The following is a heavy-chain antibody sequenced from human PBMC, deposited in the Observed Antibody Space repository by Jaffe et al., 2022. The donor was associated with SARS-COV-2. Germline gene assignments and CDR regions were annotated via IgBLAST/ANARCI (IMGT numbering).Heavy chain of an antibody. J-gene: IGHJ6*02. CDR3: ARMSGGSTTAGLDV. Sequence: QVQLVQSGAEVKKPGASVKVSCKASGYTFTDYFLHWVRQAPGQGLEWMGLMNVYSGVTESAQKFQGRVTMTRDTSTNTAYMELGSLKPDDTGVYFCARMSGGSTTAGLDVWGQGTTVTVSS. CDR1: GYTFTDYF. CDR2: MNVYSGVT. V-gene: IGHV1-2*02. D-gene: IGHD2-2*01.